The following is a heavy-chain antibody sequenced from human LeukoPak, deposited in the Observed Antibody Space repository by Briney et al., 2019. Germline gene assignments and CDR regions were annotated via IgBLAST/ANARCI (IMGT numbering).Heavy chain of an antibody. CDR3: SRESGAFCPFGY. CDR1: GFTFSNAW. J-gene: IGHJ4*02. V-gene: IGHV4-4*02. CDR2: VSLAGQT. D-gene: IGHD1-26*01. Sequence: PGGSLRLSCAASGFTFSNAWMSWVRQPPGQGLEWIGEVSLAGQTNYNPSLNGRVTMSLDESSNQLSLKLTSVTAADTAIYYCSRESGAFCPFGYWGQGTLVIVPS.